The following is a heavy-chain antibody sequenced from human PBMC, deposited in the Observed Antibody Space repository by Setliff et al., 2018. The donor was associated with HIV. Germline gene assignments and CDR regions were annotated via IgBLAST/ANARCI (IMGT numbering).Heavy chain of an antibody. CDR2: INHSGST. Sequence: SETLSLTCAVYGGSFSGYYWSWIRQLPGKRLEWIGKINHSGSTNYNPSLKSRVTISVDTSRNQFSLKLNSVTAADTAVYYCARVGYYDSSFDYWGQGTLVTVS. CDR1: GGSFSGYY. V-gene: IGHV4-34*01. CDR3: ARVGYYDSSFDY. J-gene: IGHJ4*02. D-gene: IGHD3-22*01.